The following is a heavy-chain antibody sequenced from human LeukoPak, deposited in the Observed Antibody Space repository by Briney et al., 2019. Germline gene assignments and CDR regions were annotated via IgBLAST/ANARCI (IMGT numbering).Heavy chain of an antibody. Sequence: GGSLRLSCAASGFTFSSYAMSWVRQAPGKGLEWVSAISGSGGSTYYADSVKGRFTISRDNSKNTLYLQMNSLRAEDTAVYYCAKEIGYSSSWAAFFFDYWGQGTLVTVSS. V-gene: IGHV3-23*01. D-gene: IGHD6-13*01. CDR2: ISGSGGST. J-gene: IGHJ4*02. CDR3: AKEIGYSSSWAAFFFDY. CDR1: GFTFSSYA.